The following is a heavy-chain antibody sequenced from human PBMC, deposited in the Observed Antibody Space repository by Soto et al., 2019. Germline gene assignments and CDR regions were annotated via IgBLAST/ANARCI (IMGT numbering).Heavy chain of an antibody. Sequence: SETLSLTCTVSGGSISSGGYYWSWIRQHPGKGLEWIGYIYYSGSTYYNPSLKSRVTISVDTSKNQFSLKLSSVTAADTAVYYCARDCSAGYDSGGMDVWGKGTTVTVSS. D-gene: IGHD5-12*01. V-gene: IGHV4-31*03. CDR1: GGSISSGGYY. CDR2: IYYSGST. J-gene: IGHJ6*04. CDR3: ARDCSAGYDSGGMDV.